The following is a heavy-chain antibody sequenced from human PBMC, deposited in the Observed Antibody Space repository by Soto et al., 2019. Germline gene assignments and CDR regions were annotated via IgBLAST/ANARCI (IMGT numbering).Heavy chain of an antibody. J-gene: IGHJ3*02. V-gene: IGHV4-39*07. CDR1: GGSISSSSYY. CDR2: IYYSGST. Sequence: SETLSLTCTVSGGSISSSSYYWGWIRQPQGKGMEWIGSIYYSGSTNYNPSLKSRVTISLDTSKNQFSLKLSSVTAVDTAVYYCAREYGDDAFDIWGQGTMVTVSS. CDR3: AREYGDDAFDI. D-gene: IGHD2-21*02.